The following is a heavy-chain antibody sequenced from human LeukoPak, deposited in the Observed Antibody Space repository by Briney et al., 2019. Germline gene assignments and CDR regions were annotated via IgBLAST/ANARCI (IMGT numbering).Heavy chain of an antibody. Sequence: GGSLRLSCAASGFTFSSYAMSWVRQAPGKGLEWVSAISGSGGSTYYADSVKGRFTISRDNSKNTLYLQMNSLRAEDTAAYYGAIGRDYGAYEGGFDYWGQGTLVTVSS. CDR2: ISGSGGST. CDR3: AIGRDYGAYEGGFDY. D-gene: IGHD4-17*01. J-gene: IGHJ4*02. V-gene: IGHV3-23*01. CDR1: GFTFSSYA.